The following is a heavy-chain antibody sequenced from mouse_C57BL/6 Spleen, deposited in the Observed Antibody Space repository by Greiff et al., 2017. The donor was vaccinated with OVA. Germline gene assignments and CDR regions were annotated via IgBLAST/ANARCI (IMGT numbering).Heavy chain of an antibody. CDR2: IDPSDSYT. CDR1: GYTFTSYW. J-gene: IGHJ2*01. V-gene: IGHV1-69*01. Sequence: QVQLQQPGAELVMPGASVKLSCKASGYTFTSYWMHWVKQRPGQGLEWIGDIDPSDSYTNYNQKFKGKSTLTVDKSSCTAYMQLSSLTSEDSAVYYCARSPSGLDYWGQGTTLTVSS. D-gene: IGHD3-1*01. CDR3: ARSPSGLDY.